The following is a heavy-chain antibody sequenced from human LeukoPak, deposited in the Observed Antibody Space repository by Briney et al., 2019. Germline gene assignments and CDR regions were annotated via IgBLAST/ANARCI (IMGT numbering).Heavy chain of an antibody. J-gene: IGHJ4*02. CDR1: GFTFSSYG. Sequence: GRSLRLSCAASGFTFSSYGMHWVRQAPGKGLEWVAVISYDGSNKYYADSVKGRFTISRDNSKNTLYLQMNSLRAEDTAVYYCAKDLYGIAAAGPFDYWGQGTLVTVSS. CDR3: AKDLYGIAAAGPFDY. D-gene: IGHD6-13*01. CDR2: ISYDGSNK. V-gene: IGHV3-30*18.